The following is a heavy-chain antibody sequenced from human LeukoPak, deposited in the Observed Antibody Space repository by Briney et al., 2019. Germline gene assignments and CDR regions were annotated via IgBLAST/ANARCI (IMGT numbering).Heavy chain of an antibody. J-gene: IGHJ4*02. Sequence: GGSLRLSCAASGFTFSDYYMSWIRQAPGKGLEWVSYISSSGSTIYYADSVKGRFTISRDNAKNSLYLQMNSLRAEDTAVYYCARAPYDSSDSFDYWGQGTLVTVSS. CDR2: ISSSGSTI. V-gene: IGHV3-11*01. CDR1: GFTFSDYY. CDR3: ARAPYDSSDSFDY. D-gene: IGHD3-22*01.